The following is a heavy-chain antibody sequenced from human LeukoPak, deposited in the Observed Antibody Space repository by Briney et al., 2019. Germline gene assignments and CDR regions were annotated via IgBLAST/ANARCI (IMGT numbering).Heavy chain of an antibody. D-gene: IGHD6-19*01. V-gene: IGHV3-23*01. CDR1: GLTFSNYA. Sequence: PGGSLRLSCAASGLTFSNYAMSWVRQAPGKGLEWVSAISESGTGTYYADSVKGRFTISRDNSKNTLSLQMNSLRAEDTAVYYCAKGDRGSGWYIDYYWGQGTLVTVSS. CDR2: ISESGTGT. CDR3: AKGDRGSGWYIDYY. J-gene: IGHJ4*02.